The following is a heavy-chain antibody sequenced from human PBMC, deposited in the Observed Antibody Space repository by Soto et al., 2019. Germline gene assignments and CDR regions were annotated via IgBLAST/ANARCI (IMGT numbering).Heavy chain of an antibody. CDR2: IYSGGST. J-gene: IGHJ5*02. Sequence: PGGSLRLSCAASRFTLSNAWMNWVRQAPGKGLEWVSVIYSGGSTYYADSVKGRFTISRDNSKNTLYLQMNSLRAEDTAVYYCAREGRAWGQGTLVTVSS. D-gene: IGHD3-10*01. CDR3: AREGRA. V-gene: IGHV3-66*01. CDR1: RFTLSNAW.